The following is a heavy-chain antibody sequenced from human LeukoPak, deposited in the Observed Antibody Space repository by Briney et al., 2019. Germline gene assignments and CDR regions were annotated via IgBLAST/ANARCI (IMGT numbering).Heavy chain of an antibody. V-gene: IGHV3-23*01. Sequence: GGSLRLSCAASGFTFSSYAMSWVRQAPGKGLEWVSAISGSGGSTYYADSVKGRFTISRDTSKNTLLLQMNSLRGDDTALYFCARRLSLRFDAFAVWGPGTVVTVSS. CDR3: ARRLSLRFDAFAV. CDR2: ISGSGGST. D-gene: IGHD3-3*01. J-gene: IGHJ3*01. CDR1: GFTFSSYA.